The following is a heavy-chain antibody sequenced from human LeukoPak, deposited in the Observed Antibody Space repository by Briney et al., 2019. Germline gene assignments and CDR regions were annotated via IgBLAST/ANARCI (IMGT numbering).Heavy chain of an antibody. D-gene: IGHD4-11*01. CDR1: GFTFSHYG. Sequence: GRSLRLSCEASGFTFSHYGMHWVRQAPGKGLEWVAVIWSDGTNQYYADSVRGRFTISRDNFKKTVSLQMNSLRAEDTGVYYCANDAQRGFDYSNSLEHWGQGSLVTVSS. CDR3: ANDAQRGFDYSNSLEH. CDR2: IWSDGTNQ. J-gene: IGHJ4*02. V-gene: IGHV3-33*06.